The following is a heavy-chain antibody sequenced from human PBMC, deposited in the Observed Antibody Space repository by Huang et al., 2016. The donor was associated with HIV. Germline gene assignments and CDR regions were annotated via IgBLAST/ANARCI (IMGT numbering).Heavy chain of an antibody. Sequence: QVQLVQSGAEVKNPGASVKVSCKASGYSFTTYALHWMRQAPVHRLEWMGWINPGNGNTNYSQKFQGRVTITRDTSASTVYMEVSSLTFEDTAVYYCVREFVIFGAPLWPAYWGQGTLISVSS. D-gene: IGHD2-21*01. CDR2: INPGNGNT. V-gene: IGHV1-3*01. CDR3: VREFVIFGAPLWPAY. J-gene: IGHJ4*02. CDR1: GYSFTTYA.